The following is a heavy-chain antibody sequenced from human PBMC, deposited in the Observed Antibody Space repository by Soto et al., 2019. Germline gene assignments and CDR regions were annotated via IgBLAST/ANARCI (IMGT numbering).Heavy chain of an antibody. CDR1: GVTFSSYA. V-gene: IGHV1-69*13. D-gene: IGHD2-15*01. CDR3: ARSGGLDRDFNY. J-gene: IGHJ4*02. CDR2: IIPIFGTA. Sequence: ASVKVSCKASGVTFSSYAISWVRQAPGQGLEWMGGIIPIFGTANYAQKLQGRVTITADESTSTAYMQLSSLRSGDTAVYYCARSGGLDRDFNYWGQGSLVTVSS.